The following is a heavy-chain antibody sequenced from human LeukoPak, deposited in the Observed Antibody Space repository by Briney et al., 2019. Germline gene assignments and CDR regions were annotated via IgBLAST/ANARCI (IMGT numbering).Heavy chain of an antibody. CDR1: GFTFSNAW. J-gene: IGHJ6*02. CDR3: SRNIVVLGCMDV. CDR2: ISCSSSYI. D-gene: IGHD2-21*01. Sequence: GGSLRLSCAASGFTFSNAWMSWVRQAPGKGLEWVSSISCSSSYIYYADSVKGRFTIYSDNAKNSLYLQMNSLRADDTDVYYCSRNIVVLGCMDVWGQGTTVTVSS. V-gene: IGHV3-21*04.